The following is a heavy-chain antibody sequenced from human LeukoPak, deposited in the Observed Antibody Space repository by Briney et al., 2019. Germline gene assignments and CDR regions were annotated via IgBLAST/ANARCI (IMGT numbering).Heavy chain of an antibody. J-gene: IGHJ5*02. CDR2: TYYRSTWYN. CDR1: GDSVSSNSVT. CDR3: ARRLTQYDCFDP. Sequence: PSQTLSLACAMYGDSVSSNSVTWNWIRQSPSRGLKWLGRTYYRSTWYNDYAVSVRGRITVNPDTSKNQFSLHLNSVTPEDTAVYYCARRLTQYDCFDPWGQGILVTVSS. D-gene: IGHD2-2*01. V-gene: IGHV6-1*01.